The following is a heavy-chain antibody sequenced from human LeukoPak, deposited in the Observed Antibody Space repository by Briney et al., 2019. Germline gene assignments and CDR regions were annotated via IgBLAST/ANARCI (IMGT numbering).Heavy chain of an antibody. CDR3: AREKRYCSSTSCYRVMYYFDY. V-gene: IGHV4-31*03. J-gene: IGHJ4*02. CDR2: IYYSGST. CDR1: GGSISSGGYY. D-gene: IGHD2-2*02. Sequence: SETLSLTCTVSGGSISSGGYYWSWIRQHPGKGLEWIGYIYYSGSTYYNPSLKSRVTISVDTSKNQSSLKLSSVTAADTAVYYCAREKRYCSSTSCYRVMYYFDYWGQGTLVTVSS.